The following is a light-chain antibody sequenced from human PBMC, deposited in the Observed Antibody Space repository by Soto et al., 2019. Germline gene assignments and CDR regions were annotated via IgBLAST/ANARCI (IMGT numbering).Light chain of an antibody. J-gene: IGLJ1*01. Sequence: QSVLTQPPSASGTPGQRVTISCSGSSSNIGNNTVNWYQQFPGTAPKLLMYSDNRRPSGVPDRFSGSKSGTSASLAISGLQSEDEAEYYCAAWDDSLNGYVFGTGTKLTVL. CDR3: AAWDDSLNGYV. CDR1: SSNIGNNT. V-gene: IGLV1-44*01. CDR2: SDN.